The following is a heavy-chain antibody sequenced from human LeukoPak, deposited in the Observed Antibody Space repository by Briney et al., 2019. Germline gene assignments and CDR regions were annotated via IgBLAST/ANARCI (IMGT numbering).Heavy chain of an antibody. V-gene: IGHV3-7*01. Sequence: PGGSLRLSCAASGFTFSSYAMSWVRQAPGKGPEWVANIDQDGSAKNYVDSVKGRFSISRDNAKNSLILQMNSLRDEDTAVYYCVRNGGSLDYWGQGTLVTVSS. D-gene: IGHD3-10*01. CDR1: GFTFSSYA. CDR3: VRNGGSLDY. CDR2: IDQDGSAK. J-gene: IGHJ4*02.